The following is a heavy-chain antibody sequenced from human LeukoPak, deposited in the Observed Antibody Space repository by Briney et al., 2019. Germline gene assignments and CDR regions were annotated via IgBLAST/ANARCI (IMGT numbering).Heavy chain of an antibody. CDR1: GGTFISYA. CDR3: ARHSGWPPNI. J-gene: IGHJ4*02. V-gene: IGHV5-51*01. Sequence: KVSCKASGGTFISYAISWVRQAPGQGLEWMGIIYPGDPDTRYSPSFQGQVTISADKSISTAYLQWSSLKASDTAMYYCARHSGWPPNIWGQGTLVTVSS. D-gene: IGHD6-19*01. CDR2: IYPGDPDT.